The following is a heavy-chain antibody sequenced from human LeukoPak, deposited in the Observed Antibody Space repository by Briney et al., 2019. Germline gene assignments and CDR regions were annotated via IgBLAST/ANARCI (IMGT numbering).Heavy chain of an antibody. CDR3: ASPMAWAHNRRDSDY. V-gene: IGHV4-39*07. CDR1: GGSISSYY. Sequence: SETLSLTCTVSGGSISSYYWGWIRQPPGKGLEWIGSIYYSGSAYYNPSLKSRVSISVDTSKNQFSLKLRSVTAADTAVYYCASPMAWAHNRRDSDYWGLGTLVTVSS. J-gene: IGHJ4*02. CDR2: IYYSGSA. D-gene: IGHD5-24*01.